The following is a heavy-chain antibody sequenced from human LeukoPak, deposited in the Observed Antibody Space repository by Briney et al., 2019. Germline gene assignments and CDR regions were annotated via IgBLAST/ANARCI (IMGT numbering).Heavy chain of an antibody. D-gene: IGHD3-10*01. CDR1: GFSFSNNW. Sequence: PGGSLRLSCAASGFSFSNNWMSWVRQAPGKGLEWVGRIKSKTDGGTTDYAAPVKGRFTISRDDSKNTLYLQMNSLKTEDTAVYYCTTSVVVPAADNYGSGSYRDYWGQGTLVTVSS. J-gene: IGHJ4*02. V-gene: IGHV3-15*01. CDR2: IKSKTDGGTT. CDR3: TTSVVVPAADNYGSGSYRDY.